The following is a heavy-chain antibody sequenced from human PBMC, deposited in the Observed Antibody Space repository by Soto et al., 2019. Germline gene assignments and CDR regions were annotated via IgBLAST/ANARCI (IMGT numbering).Heavy chain of an antibody. CDR2: TYYRSRWYN. Sequence: SQTLSLTCAISGDSVSSNSAARNWIRRSPSRGLEWLGRTYYRSRWYNDYAVSVKSRITVNPDTSKNQFSLHLNSVTPEDTAVYYCAGTTSLQWYYMDVWDKGTTVTVSS. V-gene: IGHV6-1*01. CDR1: GDSVSSNSAA. J-gene: IGHJ6*03. D-gene: IGHD1-7*01. CDR3: AGTTSLQWYYMDV.